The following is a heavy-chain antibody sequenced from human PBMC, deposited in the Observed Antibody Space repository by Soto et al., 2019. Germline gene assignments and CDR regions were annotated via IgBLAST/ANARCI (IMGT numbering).Heavy chain of an antibody. CDR1: GYTFTSYD. V-gene: IGHV1-8*01. Sequence: QVQLVQSGAEVKKPGASVKVSCKASGYTFTSYDINWVRQATGQGLEWMGWMNPNSGNTGYAQKFQGRVTMTRNTSISTAYMELSSLRSEDTAVYYCARAPSNYAYYYYYYMDVWGKGTTVTVSS. CDR3: ARAPSNYAYYYYYYMDV. J-gene: IGHJ6*03. CDR2: MNPNSGNT. D-gene: IGHD4-4*01.